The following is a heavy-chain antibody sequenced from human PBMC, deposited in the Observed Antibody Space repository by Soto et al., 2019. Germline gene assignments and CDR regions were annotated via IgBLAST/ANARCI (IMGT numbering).Heavy chain of an antibody. J-gene: IGHJ6*02. Sequence: PGGSLRLSCISSGFTFGTYTMNWVRQAPGKGLEWVSGIRGFSPYTFYAESVKGRFTISRDNAKNSLYLQMDSLKAEDTAVYYCARDRGYDAHDYYYNAMDVWGQGTTVTVPS. CDR2: IRGFSPYT. D-gene: IGHD3-10*01. CDR3: ARDRGYDAHDYYYNAMDV. CDR1: GFTFGTYT. V-gene: IGHV3-21*01.